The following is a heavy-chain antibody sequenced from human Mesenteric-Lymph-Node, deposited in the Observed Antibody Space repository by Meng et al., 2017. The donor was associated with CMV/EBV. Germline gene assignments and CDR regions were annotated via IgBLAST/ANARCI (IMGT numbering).Heavy chain of an antibody. J-gene: IGHJ4*02. CDR2: INNDGSAT. Sequence: LSLTCAASGFAFKNEWMHWVRQVPGKWLVWVSRINNDGSATSYADFVKGRFTTSRDNAKNTLYLQMNGLRAEDTAVYYCVKFGTVTSGYWGRGTLVTVSS. CDR3: VKFGTVTSGY. V-gene: IGHV3-74*01. D-gene: IGHD4-17*01. CDR1: GFAFKNEW.